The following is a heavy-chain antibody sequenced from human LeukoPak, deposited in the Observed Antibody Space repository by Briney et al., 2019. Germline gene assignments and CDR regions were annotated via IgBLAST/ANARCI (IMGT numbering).Heavy chain of an antibody. V-gene: IGHV1-69*11. Sequence: SVKVSCKASGGTFSSYAISWVRQAPGQGLEWMGIINPSGGSTNYAQKFQGRVTITADESTSTAYMELSSLRSEDTAVYYCARDLGDSSGYYTFGYWGQGTLVTVSS. D-gene: IGHD3-22*01. CDR1: GGTFSSYA. CDR3: ARDLGDSSGYYTFGY. J-gene: IGHJ4*02. CDR2: INPSGGST.